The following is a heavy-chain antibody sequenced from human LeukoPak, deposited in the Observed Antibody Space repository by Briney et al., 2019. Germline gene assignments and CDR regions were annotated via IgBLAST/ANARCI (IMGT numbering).Heavy chain of an antibody. J-gene: IGHJ4*02. CDR2: INHSGST. CDR1: GGSFSGYY. V-gene: IGHV4-34*01. D-gene: IGHD3-10*01. CDR3: ASVLRITMVRGVTSGDY. Sequence: SETLSLTCAVSGGSFSGYYWSWIRQPPGKGLEWIGEINHSGSTNYNPSLKSRVTISVDTSKNQFSLKLSSVTAADTAVYYCASVLRITMVRGVTSGDYWSQGTLVTVSS.